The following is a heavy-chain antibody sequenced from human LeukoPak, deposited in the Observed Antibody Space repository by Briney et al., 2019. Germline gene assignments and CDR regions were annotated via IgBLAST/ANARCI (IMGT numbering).Heavy chain of an antibody. Sequence: PGGSLRLSCAASGFTFNGFTFNDYAMHWVRQAPGKGLEYVSGINGNGGRTYYANSVKGRFTISRDNSKNTLYLQMGSLRDEDMAVYYCARDRCSVNDFDALDSWGQGTMVTVSS. CDR2: INGNGGRT. CDR3: ARDRCSVNDFDALDS. CDR1: GFTFNGFTFNDYA. D-gene: IGHD5/OR15-5a*01. J-gene: IGHJ3*02. V-gene: IGHV3-64*01.